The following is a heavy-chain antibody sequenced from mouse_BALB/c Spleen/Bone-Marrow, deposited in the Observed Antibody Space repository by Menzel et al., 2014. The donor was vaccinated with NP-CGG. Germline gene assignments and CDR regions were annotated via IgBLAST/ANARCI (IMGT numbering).Heavy chain of an antibody. Sequence: EVQLVESGGGLVQPGGSLKLSCAASGFTFSSYGMSWVRQTPDKRLALVASLNSNGGSTYYPDSVKGRFTISRDNAKNTLSLQMSGLKSEDTAMYYCARGNYGNYVDYFDYWGQGTTLTVS. V-gene: IGHV5-6-3*01. CDR1: GFTFSSYG. CDR3: ARGNYGNYVDYFDY. D-gene: IGHD2-1*01. J-gene: IGHJ2*01. CDR2: LNSNGGST.